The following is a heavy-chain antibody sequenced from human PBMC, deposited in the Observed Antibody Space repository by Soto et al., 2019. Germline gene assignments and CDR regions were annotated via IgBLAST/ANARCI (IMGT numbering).Heavy chain of an antibody. D-gene: IGHD3-10*01. Sequence: QVQLVQSGAEVQKPGSSVKVSCKASEGIFSTYAISWLRQAPGQGLEWMGGIIPLFGTPNYAQRFQGRVTITADESTSTAYMELSRLRSEDTAVYYCARDRDDYGSGNYYNRIDFWGQGTLVTVSS. CDR2: IIPLFGTP. V-gene: IGHV1-69*01. CDR1: EGIFSTYA. J-gene: IGHJ4*02. CDR3: ARDRDDYGSGNYYNRIDF.